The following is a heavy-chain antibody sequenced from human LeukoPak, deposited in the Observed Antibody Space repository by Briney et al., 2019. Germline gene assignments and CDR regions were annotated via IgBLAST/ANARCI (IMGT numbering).Heavy chain of an antibody. CDR1: GGSFSGYY. V-gene: IGHV4-34*01. CDR2: INHSGST. CDR3: ARAPRGYIYYYYGMDV. J-gene: IGHJ6*02. D-gene: IGHD5-18*01. Sequence: SETLSLTCAVYGGSFSGYYWSWIRQPPGKGLEWIGEINHSGSTNYNPSLKSRVTISVDTSKNQFSLKLSSVTAADTAVYYCARAPRGYIYYYYGMDVWGQGTTVTVPS.